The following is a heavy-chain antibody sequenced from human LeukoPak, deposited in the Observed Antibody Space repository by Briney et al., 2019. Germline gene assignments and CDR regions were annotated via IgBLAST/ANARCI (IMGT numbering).Heavy chain of an antibody. J-gene: IGHJ4*02. CDR3: ARLSRAGTVDY. Sequence: SQTLSLTCTVSGGSISSGGYYWSWIRQHPGKGLEWIGYIYYSGSTNYNPSLKSRVTISVDTSKNQFSLKLSSVTAADTAVYYCARLSRAGTVDYWGQGTLVTVSS. CDR2: IYYSGST. V-gene: IGHV4-61*08. D-gene: IGHD2/OR15-2a*01. CDR1: GGSISSGGYY.